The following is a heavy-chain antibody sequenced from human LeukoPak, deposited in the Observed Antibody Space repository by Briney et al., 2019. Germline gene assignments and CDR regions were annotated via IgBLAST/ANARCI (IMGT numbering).Heavy chain of an antibody. Sequence: SETLSLTCTVSGGSISSYYWSWIRQPAGKGLEWIGRIYTSGSTNYNPSLKSRVTMSVDTSKNQFSLKLSSVTAADTAVYYCARPGSATVVTLAFDIWGQGTMVTVSS. CDR1: GGSISSYY. V-gene: IGHV4-4*07. D-gene: IGHD4-23*01. CDR2: IYTSGST. J-gene: IGHJ3*02. CDR3: ARPGSATVVTLAFDI.